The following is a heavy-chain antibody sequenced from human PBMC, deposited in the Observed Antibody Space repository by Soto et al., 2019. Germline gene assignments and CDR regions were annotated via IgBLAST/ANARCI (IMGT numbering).Heavy chain of an antibody. CDR1: GQYIKSNFW. J-gene: IGHJ4*02. Sequence: SETLSLTCLVSGQYIKSNFWWAWIRQPPGKGLEWIGDIYYSGSTNYTPSLKSRVTISVDTSKNQFSLKLSSVTAADTAVYYCARAYGYYFAYWGQGTLVTVS. D-gene: IGHD4-17*01. CDR2: IYYSGST. V-gene: IGHV4-59*01. CDR3: ARAYGYYFAY.